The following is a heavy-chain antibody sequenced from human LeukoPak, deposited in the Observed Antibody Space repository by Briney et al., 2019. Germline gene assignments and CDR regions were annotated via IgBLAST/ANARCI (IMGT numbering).Heavy chain of an antibody. CDR3: ARVGRYCGGDCYLDY. V-gene: IGHV4-59*01. CDR1: GGSFSGYY. Sequence: PSETLSLTCAVYGGSFSGYYWSWIRQPPGKGLEWIGYIYYTGSTNYNPSLKSRVTISGDTSKNQFSLKLTSVTAADTAVYYCARVGRYCGGDCYLDYWGRGTLVTVSS. J-gene: IGHJ4*02. CDR2: IYYTGST. D-gene: IGHD2-21*02.